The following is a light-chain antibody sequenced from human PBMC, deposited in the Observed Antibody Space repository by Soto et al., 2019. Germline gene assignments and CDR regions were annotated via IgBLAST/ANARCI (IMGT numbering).Light chain of an antibody. J-gene: IGLJ2*01. CDR1: SSDVGGYNY. V-gene: IGLV2-14*01. Sequence: QSALTQPASVSGSPGQSITISCTGTSSDVGGYNYVSWYQHHPGKAPKLIIYEVSNRPSGVSSRFSGSKSGNTASLTISGLQAEDETDYYCSSYSSGSTLVLFGGGTQLTVL. CDR2: EVS. CDR3: SSYSSGSTLVL.